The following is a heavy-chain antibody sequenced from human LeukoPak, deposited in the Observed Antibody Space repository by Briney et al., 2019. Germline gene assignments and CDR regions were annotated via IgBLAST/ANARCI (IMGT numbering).Heavy chain of an antibody. CDR3: ARNLMTPDAFDI. V-gene: IGHV4-59*01. CDR1: GGSFSGYY. J-gene: IGHJ3*02. CDR2: IYYSGST. D-gene: IGHD2-8*01. Sequence: SETLSLTCTVSGGSFSGYYWSWIRQPPGKGLEWIGYIYYSGSTNYNPSLKSRVTISVDTSKNQFSLKLSSVTAADTAVYYCARNLMTPDAFDIWGQGTMVTVSS.